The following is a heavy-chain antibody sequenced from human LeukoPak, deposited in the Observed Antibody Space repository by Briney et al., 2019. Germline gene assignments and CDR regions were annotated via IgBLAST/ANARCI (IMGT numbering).Heavy chain of an antibody. D-gene: IGHD6-13*01. V-gene: IGHV3-43*01. CDR3: AKGSGQQQLVRSAFDI. CDR1: GFTFDDYT. CDR2: ITWDGFST. J-gene: IGHJ3*02. Sequence: GGSLRLSCAAAGFTFDDYTTHWVRQAPGKGLEWVSLITWDGFSTYYADSVKGRFTISRDNSKNSLYLQMNSLRTEDTALYYCAKGSGQQQLVRSAFDIWGQGTMVTVSS.